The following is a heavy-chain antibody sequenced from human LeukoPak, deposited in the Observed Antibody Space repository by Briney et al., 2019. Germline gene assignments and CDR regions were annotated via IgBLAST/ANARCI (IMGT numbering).Heavy chain of an antibody. CDR1: GFTFSTYA. CDR2: VSGGFTT. J-gene: IGHJ5*02. CDR3: VRSAGLCGGSGSGCYPHWFDP. Sequence: PGGSLRLSCATSGFTFSTYAMTWVRQAPGKGVEWVSVVSGGFTTYYADSVKGRFTVSRDNSKNTLYLQMNSLRVEDTAIYYCVRSAGLCGGSGSGCYPHWFDPWGRGTLVTVSS. D-gene: IGHD2-8*02. V-gene: IGHV3-23*01.